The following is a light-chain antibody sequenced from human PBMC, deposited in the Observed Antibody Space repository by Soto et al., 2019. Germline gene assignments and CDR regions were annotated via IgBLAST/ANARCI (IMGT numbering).Light chain of an antibody. CDR2: EVD. V-gene: IGLV2-8*01. CDR3: RSYAGSDTLL. CDR1: STDVGGYNS. Sequence: SALTQPPSASGSHGQSVTVSCTGTSTDVGGYNSVSWYQQHPGKAPKLIIYEVDQRPSGVPDRFSGSKSGNTASLTVFGLQDDYEADYFCRSYAGSDTLLFGGWTKLTFL. J-gene: IGLJ2*01.